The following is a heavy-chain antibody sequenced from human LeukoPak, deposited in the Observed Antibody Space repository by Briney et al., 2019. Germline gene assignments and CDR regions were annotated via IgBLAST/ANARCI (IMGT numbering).Heavy chain of an antibody. D-gene: IGHD2-15*01. Sequence: HPGGSLRLSCAASGFTFSSYGMHWVRQAPGKGLEWVAFIRYDGGKKYYADSVKGRFTISRDNSKNTLQLQMNSLRAEDTALYYCAKTGSWGSSNYYFDYWGQGTLVTVSS. CDR3: AKTGSWGSSNYYFDY. J-gene: IGHJ4*02. CDR1: GFTFSSYG. V-gene: IGHV3-30*02. CDR2: IRYDGGKK.